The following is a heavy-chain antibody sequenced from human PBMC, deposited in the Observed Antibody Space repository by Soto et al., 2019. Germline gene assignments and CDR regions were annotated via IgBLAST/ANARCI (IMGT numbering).Heavy chain of an antibody. Sequence: GASVKVSWKASGGTFSSYAISWVRQAPGQGLEWMGRINPSGGTTNYAQKFQGRVTMTTDTSTSTVHMELSSLRSEDTAVYYCARGYSGSYYVSRAFDIWGQGTMVTVSS. V-gene: IGHV1-46*01. J-gene: IGHJ3*02. CDR3: ARGYSGSYYVSRAFDI. D-gene: IGHD1-26*01. CDR2: INPSGGTT. CDR1: GGTFSSYA.